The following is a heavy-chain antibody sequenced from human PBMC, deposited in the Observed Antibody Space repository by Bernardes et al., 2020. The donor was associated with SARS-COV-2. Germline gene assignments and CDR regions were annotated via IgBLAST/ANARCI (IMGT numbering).Heavy chain of an antibody. CDR1: GFSLTSTGVG. CDR2: IYWDDDK. V-gene: IGHV2-5*02. D-gene: IGHD3-10*01. CDR3: AHRSVTLIRGKYYFDY. J-gene: IGHJ4*02. Sequence: PTLVKPTETLTLTCTFSGFSLTSTGVGVGWIRQPPGKALECLALIYWDDDKRYNPSLKSRLTITRDTSKDQVVLTMTNMDPVDTATYYCAHRSVTLIRGKYYFDYWGQGTLVTVAP.